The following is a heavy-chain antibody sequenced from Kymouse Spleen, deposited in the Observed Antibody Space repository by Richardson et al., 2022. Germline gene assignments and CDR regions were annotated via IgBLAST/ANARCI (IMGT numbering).Heavy chain of an antibody. CDR2: ISWNSGSI. J-gene: IGHJ5*02. Sequence: EVQLVESGGGLVQPGRSLRLSCAASGFTFDDYAMHWVRQAPGKGLEWVSGISWNSGSIGYADSVKGRFTISRDNAKNSLYLQMNSLRAEDTALYYCAKGSHYYGSGSSFDPWGQGTLVTVSS. D-gene: IGHD3-10*01. CDR3: AKGSHYYGSGSSFDP. CDR1: GFTFDDYA. V-gene: IGHV3-9*01.